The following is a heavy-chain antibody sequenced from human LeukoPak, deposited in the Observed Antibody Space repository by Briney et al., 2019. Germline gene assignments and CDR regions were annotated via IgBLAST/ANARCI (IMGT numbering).Heavy chain of an antibody. CDR1: GFTFSSYW. J-gene: IGHJ4*02. CDR2: IKQDGSEE. D-gene: IGHD6-13*01. V-gene: IGHV3-7*01. CDR3: ARPRANIAAVYY. Sequence: PGGSLRLSCAASGFTFSSYWMSWVRQAPGKGLEWVANIKQDGSEEYYVDSVEGRFTISRDNSKNTLYLQMNSLRAEDTAVYYCARPRANIAAVYYWGQGTLVTVSS.